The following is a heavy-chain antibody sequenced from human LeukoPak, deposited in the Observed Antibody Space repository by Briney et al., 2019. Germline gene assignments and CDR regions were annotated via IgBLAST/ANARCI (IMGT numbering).Heavy chain of an antibody. V-gene: IGHV3-48*03. J-gene: IGHJ6*03. CDR1: EFIFSGYE. CDR2: ISSSGSTI. CDR3: ARAGIVVVPAATGYYYYYMDV. Sequence: PGGSLRLSCAASEFIFSGYEMNWVRQAPGKGLEWVSYISSSGSTIYYADSVKGRFTISRDNAKNSLYLQMNSLRAEDTAVYYCARAGIVVVPAATGYYYYYMDVWGKGTTVTVSS. D-gene: IGHD2-2*01.